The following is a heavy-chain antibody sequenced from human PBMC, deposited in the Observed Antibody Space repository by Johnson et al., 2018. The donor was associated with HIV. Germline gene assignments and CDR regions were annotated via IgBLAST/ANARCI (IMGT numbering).Heavy chain of an antibody. D-gene: IGHD6-19*01. V-gene: IGHV3-66*03. J-gene: IGHJ3*02. Sequence: VQLVESGGGLIQPGGSLRLSCAASGFTVSSNYMSWVRQAPGKGLEWVSVIYSGGSTYYADSVKGRFTISRDTSKNKLYLQTNRLRAEDTAVYYCARDREYGLAWGWAFDIWGQGTMVTVSS. CDR1: GFTVSSNY. CDR3: ARDREYGLAWGWAFDI. CDR2: IYSGGST.